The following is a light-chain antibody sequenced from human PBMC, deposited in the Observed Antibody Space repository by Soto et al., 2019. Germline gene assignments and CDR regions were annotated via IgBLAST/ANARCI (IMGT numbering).Light chain of an antibody. V-gene: IGLV6-57*04. CDR1: SGSFASNY. CDR3: QSYDTVVV. CDR2: EVN. J-gene: IGLJ2*01. Sequence: NFMLTQPHSVSESPGKTVTISCTRSSGSFASNYVQWYQQRPGSAPITLIYEVNQRPSGVPDRFSGSIDSSSSSASLTISGLKTEDEADYYCQSYDTVVVFGGGTKVTVL.